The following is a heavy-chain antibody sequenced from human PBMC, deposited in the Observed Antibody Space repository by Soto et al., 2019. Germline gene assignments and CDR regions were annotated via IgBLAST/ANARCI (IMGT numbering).Heavy chain of an antibody. CDR1: GFTFSSYG. V-gene: IGHV3-33*01. CDR3: ARGLPYGGYDYYYYGMDV. CDR2: IWYDGSNK. Sequence: GGSLRLSCAASGFTFSSYGMHWVRQAPGKGLEWVAVIWYDGSNKYYADSVKSRFTISRDNSKNTLYLQMNSLRAEDTAVYYCARGLPYGGYDYYYYGMDVWGQGTTVTVSS. J-gene: IGHJ6*02. D-gene: IGHD5-12*01.